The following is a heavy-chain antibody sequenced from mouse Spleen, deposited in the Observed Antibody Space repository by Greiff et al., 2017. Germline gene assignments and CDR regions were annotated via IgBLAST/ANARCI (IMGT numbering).Heavy chain of an antibody. D-gene: IGHD1-1*01. CDR2: ISNLAYSI. V-gene: IGHV5-15*04. CDR3: ARPYYYGSSSWFAY. J-gene: IGHJ3*01. CDR1: GFTFSDYG. Sequence: EVMLVESGGGLVKPGGSLKLSCAASGFTFSDYGMAWVRQAPGKGPEWVAFISNLAYSIYYADTVTGRFTISRENAKNTLYLEMSSLRSEDTAMYYCARPYYYGSSSWFAYWGQGTLVTVSA.